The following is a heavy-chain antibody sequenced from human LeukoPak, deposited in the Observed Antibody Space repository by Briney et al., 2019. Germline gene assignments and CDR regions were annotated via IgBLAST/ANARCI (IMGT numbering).Heavy chain of an antibody. CDR3: AKVQSQALRYFDWLLDY. CDR2: IYYSGST. D-gene: IGHD3-9*01. Sequence: KPSETLSLTCTVSGGSISSGDYYWSWIRQPPGKGLEWIGYIYYSGSTYYNPSLKSRVTISVDTSKNQFSLKLSSVTAADTAVYYCAKVQSQALRYFDWLLDYWGQGTLVTVSS. V-gene: IGHV4-30-4*01. J-gene: IGHJ4*02. CDR1: GGSISSGDYY.